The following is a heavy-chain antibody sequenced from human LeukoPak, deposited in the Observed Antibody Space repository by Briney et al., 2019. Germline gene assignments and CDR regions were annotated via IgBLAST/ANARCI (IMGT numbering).Heavy chain of an antibody. Sequence: GGSLRLSCAASGFTFSSYSMNWVRQAPGKGLEWVSSISSSSSYIYYADSVKGRFTISGDNAKNSLYLQMNSLRAEDTAVYYCAREDLRQVDYWGQGTLVTVSS. D-gene: IGHD3-16*01. V-gene: IGHV3-21*01. CDR1: GFTFSSYS. CDR2: ISSSSSYI. J-gene: IGHJ4*02. CDR3: AREDLRQVDY.